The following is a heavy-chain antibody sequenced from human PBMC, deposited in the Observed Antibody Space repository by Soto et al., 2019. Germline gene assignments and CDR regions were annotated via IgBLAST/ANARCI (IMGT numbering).Heavy chain of an antibody. CDR2: ISDSGST. J-gene: IGHJ4*02. Sequence: EVQLLESGGGLVQPGRSLRLSCAASGFTFSTYAMNWVRQAPGKGLEWVSAISDSGSTYYADSVKGRFTISRDNSKNTLYLEMDCLRAADTAVYYCATDKVGSDCSRTSCLYSFDSWGQGTLVTVSS. D-gene: IGHD2-2*01. CDR1: GFTFSTYA. V-gene: IGHV3-23*01. CDR3: ATDKVGSDCSRTSCLYSFDS.